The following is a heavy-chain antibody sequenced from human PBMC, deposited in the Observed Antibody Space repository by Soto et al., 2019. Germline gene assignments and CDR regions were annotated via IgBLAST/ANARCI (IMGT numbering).Heavy chain of an antibody. D-gene: IGHD6-13*01. CDR1: GFTFSSYA. CDR2: ISGSGDST. CDR3: AKDRDGAAAGPTKFYGMDV. J-gene: IGHJ6*02. Sequence: EVQLLESGGGLVQPGGSLRLSCAASGFTFSSYAMSWVRQAPGKGLEWVSVISGSGDSTYYAESVRGRFTISRDNSQNTLYLQMNSLRAEDTAVYYCAKDRDGAAAGPTKFYGMDVWGHGTTVTVSS. V-gene: IGHV3-23*01.